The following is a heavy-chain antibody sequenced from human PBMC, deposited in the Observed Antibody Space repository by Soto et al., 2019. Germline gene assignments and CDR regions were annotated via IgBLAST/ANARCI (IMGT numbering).Heavy chain of an antibody. J-gene: IGHJ5*02. D-gene: IGHD1-26*01. CDR3: AREGHSSWEWLDP. V-gene: IGHV4-31*03. Sequence: QVQLQESGPGLVEPSQTLSLVCSVSGDPLSYGGYHWSWVRQSPGKALEWIGFVYHTGATYYHPSLESRVTMAVDMSKNEFSLKLTSVTAADTATYYCAREGHSSWEWLDPWGQGILVTVSS. CDR2: VYHTGAT. CDR1: GDPLSYGGYH.